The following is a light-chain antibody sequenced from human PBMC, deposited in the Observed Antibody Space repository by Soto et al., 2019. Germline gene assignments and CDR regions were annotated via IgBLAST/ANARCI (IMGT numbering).Light chain of an antibody. Sequence: QSALTRPASVSGSPGQSITISCTGTSSDVGGYNYVSWYQQHPGKAPKLMIYDVSNRPSGVSNRFSGSKSGNTASLTISGLQAEDEADYYCSSYTSSSPPYVFGTGTKLTVL. CDR2: DVS. J-gene: IGLJ1*01. CDR3: SSYTSSSPPYV. V-gene: IGLV2-14*01. CDR1: SSDVGGYNY.